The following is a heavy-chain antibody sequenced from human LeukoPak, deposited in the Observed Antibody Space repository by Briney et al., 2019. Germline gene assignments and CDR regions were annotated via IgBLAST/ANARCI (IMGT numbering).Heavy chain of an antibody. V-gene: IGHV4-59*01. CDR2: IYYSGST. CDR1: GGSISSYY. Sequence: PSETLSLTCTVSGGSISSYYWSWIRQPPGKGLEWIGYIYYSGSTNYNPSLKSRVTISVDTSKNQFSLKLSSVTAADTAVYYCARDLNNFYYMDVWGKGTTVIVSS. J-gene: IGHJ6*03. CDR3: ARDLNNFYYMDV. D-gene: IGHD2/OR15-2a*01.